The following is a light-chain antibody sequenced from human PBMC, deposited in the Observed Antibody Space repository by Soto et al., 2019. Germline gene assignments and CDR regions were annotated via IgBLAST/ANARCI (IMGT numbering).Light chain of an antibody. J-gene: IGLJ1*01. CDR2: EVT. Sequence: QSVLAQPPSASGSPGQSVTISCTGTSSDVGGYDYVSWYQQHPGKAPKLMICEVTIRPSGASDRFSGSKSGNTASLTVSGLQAEDEADYYCSSYTGGNPSYGVGTGTKVTVL. CDR1: SSDVGGYDY. CDR3: SSYTGGNPSYG. V-gene: IGLV2-8*01.